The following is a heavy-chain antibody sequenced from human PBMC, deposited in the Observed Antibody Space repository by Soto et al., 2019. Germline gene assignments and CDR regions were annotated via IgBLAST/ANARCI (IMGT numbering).Heavy chain of an antibody. CDR2: IRPSSESM. V-gene: IGHV3-48*02. D-gene: IGHD2-21*02. Sequence: EVQLVESGGGLVQPGGSLRLSCAASGFTFSTYPMNWVRQAPGKGLEWVSNIRPSSESMSYADSVKGRFTVSRDNAKNSLSLQMNSLRDDDTAVYYCARDSDFAFDYWGQGTLVTDSS. CDR1: GFTFSTYP. J-gene: IGHJ4*02. CDR3: ARDSDFAFDY.